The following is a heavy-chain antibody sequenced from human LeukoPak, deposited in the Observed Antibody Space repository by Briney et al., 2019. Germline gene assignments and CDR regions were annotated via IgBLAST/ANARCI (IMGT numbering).Heavy chain of an antibody. D-gene: IGHD3-3*01. CDR2: IKQDGSEK. V-gene: IGHV3-7*01. Sequence: AGGSVRLPCAASGFTFSNYWMTWVRQAPGKGLEWVADIKQDGSEKLYVKSVRGRFTISRDNSKMSLFLQMNSLRAEDTAVYYCARDNGVVHGVYCMVAWGTGTTVTVS. J-gene: IGHJ6*03. CDR3: ARDNGVVHGVYCMVA. CDR1: GFTFSNYW.